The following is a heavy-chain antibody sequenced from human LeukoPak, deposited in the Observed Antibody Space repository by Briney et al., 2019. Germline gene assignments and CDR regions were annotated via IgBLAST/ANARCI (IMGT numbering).Heavy chain of an antibody. J-gene: IGHJ6*03. CDR2: IYHSGST. CDR1: GGSISSSSYY. Sequence: SETLSLTCTVSGGSISSSSYYWGWIRQPPGKGLEWIGSIYHSGSTNYNPSLKSRVTISVDKSKNQFSLKLSSVTAADTAVYYCARTGRFLEWFVFNYYYYYMDVWGKGTTVTVSS. D-gene: IGHD3-3*01. V-gene: IGHV4-39*07. CDR3: ARTGRFLEWFVFNYYYYYMDV.